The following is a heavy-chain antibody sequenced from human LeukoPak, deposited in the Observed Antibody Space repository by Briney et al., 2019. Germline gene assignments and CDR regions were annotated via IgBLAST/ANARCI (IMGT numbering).Heavy chain of an antibody. V-gene: IGHV3-66*01. Sequence: GGSLRLSCAASGITVSSNHMSWVRQAPGKGLEWVSVIDSGGSTYCADSVKGRFTISRDNSKNTLYLQVNSLRAEDTAVYYCARVFTYYDILTGFYYYYGMDVWGQGTTVTVSS. D-gene: IGHD3-9*01. CDR3: ARVFTYYDILTGFYYYYGMDV. CDR1: GITVSSNH. CDR2: IDSGGST. J-gene: IGHJ6*02.